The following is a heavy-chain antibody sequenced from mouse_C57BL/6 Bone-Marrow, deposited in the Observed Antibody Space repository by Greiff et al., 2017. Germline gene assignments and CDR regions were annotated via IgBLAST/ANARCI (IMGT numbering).Heavy chain of an antibody. V-gene: IGHV1-47*01. D-gene: IGHD2-1*01. CDR1: GYTFTTYP. J-gene: IGHJ2*01. CDR3: ARGGNDEGYYFDY. CDR2: FHPYNDDT. Sequence: VQLVESGAELVKPGASVKMSCKASGYTFTTYPMEWMKQNHGKSLEWIGNFHPYNDDTKYNEKFKGKATLTVDKSSSTDYLELSRLTSDDSAVYYCARGGNDEGYYFDYWGQGTTLTVSS.